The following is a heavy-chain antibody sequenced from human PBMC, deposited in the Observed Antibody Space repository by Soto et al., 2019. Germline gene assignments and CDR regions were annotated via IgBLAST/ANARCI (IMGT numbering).Heavy chain of an antibody. CDR2: IDPRDSDT. J-gene: IGHJ4*02. CDR1: GYTFTGYW. D-gene: IGHD6-19*01. Sequence: GESLKISCKGSGYTFTGYWVAWVRQMPGRGPEWMGSIDPRDSDTRYSPSFQGQVTISVDKSTTTAHLQWRSLKASDTAIYYCARLAGYRSGWPLDNWGQGTQVTV. V-gene: IGHV5-51*01. CDR3: ARLAGYRSGWPLDN.